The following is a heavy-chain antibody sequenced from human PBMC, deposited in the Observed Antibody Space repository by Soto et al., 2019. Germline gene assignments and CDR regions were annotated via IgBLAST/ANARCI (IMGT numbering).Heavy chain of an antibody. J-gene: IGHJ4*02. Sequence: GASVKVSCKASGGTFSSYAISWVRQAPGQGLEWMGGIIPIFGTANYAQKFQGRVTITADESTSTAYMELSSLRSEDTAVYHCARDHYDSSGYTPDYWGQGTPVPVSS. V-gene: IGHV1-69*13. D-gene: IGHD3-22*01. CDR2: IIPIFGTA. CDR1: GGTFSSYA. CDR3: ARDHYDSSGYTPDY.